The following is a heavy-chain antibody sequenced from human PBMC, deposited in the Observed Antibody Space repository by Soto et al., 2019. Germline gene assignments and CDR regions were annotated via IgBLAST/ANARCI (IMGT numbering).Heavy chain of an antibody. CDR2: ISASGRDI. CDR3: AKGKTSGWYYFDY. D-gene: IGHD6-19*01. Sequence: GSLRLSCGASGFTFSNFAMSWVRQAPGRGLEWVSGISASGRDIHYADSVKDRFTVSRDNSKNTLYLQMNSLRAEDTAIYYCAKGKTSGWYYFDYWGQGALVTVSS. CDR1: GFTFSNFA. V-gene: IGHV3-23*01. J-gene: IGHJ4*02.